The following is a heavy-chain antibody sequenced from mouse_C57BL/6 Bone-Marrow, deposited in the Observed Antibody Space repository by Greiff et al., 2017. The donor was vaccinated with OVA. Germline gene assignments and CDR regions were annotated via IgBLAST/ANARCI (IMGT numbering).Heavy chain of an antibody. Sequence: VQLQQSGAELASPGASVTLSCKASGYTFTDHIMNWVKKRPGQGLEWIGRIYPVSGEANYNPKFMGKATFSVDRSSSTVYMVLNSLTSEDAAVYYCGKFVTADWYFDVWGKGTTVTVSS. J-gene: IGHJ1*03. CDR2: IYPVSGEA. V-gene: IGHV1-11*01. CDR1: GYTFTDHI. D-gene: IGHD2-12*01. CDR3: GKFVTADWYFDV.